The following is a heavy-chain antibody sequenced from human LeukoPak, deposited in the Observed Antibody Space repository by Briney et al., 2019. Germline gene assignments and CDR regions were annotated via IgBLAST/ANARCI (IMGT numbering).Heavy chain of an antibody. CDR3: ARGAVGATPHVAFDI. D-gene: IGHD1-26*01. J-gene: IGHJ3*02. V-gene: IGHV4-30-4*08. Sequence: SETLSLTCTGSGGSISSGDYYWSWIRQPPGKGLEWIGYIYYSGSTYYNPSLKSRVTISVDTSKNQFSLKLSSVTAADTAVYYCARGAVGATPHVAFDIWGQGTMVTVSS. CDR2: IYYSGST. CDR1: GGSISSGDYY.